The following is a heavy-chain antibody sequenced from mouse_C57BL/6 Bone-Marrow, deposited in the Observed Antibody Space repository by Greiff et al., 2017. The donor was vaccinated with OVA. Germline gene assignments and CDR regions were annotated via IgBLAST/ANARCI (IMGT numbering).Heavy chain of an antibody. CDR2: IDPENGDT. D-gene: IGHD2-5*01. V-gene: IGHV14-4*01. J-gene: IGHJ2*01. Sequence: EVQLQQSGAELVRPGASVKLSCTASGFNIKDDYMHWVKQRPEQGLEWIGWIDPENGDTEYASKFQGKATITADTSSNTAYLQLSSLTSEDTAVYYCKDSNYAHYWGQGTTLTVSS. CDR1: GFNIKDDY. CDR3: KDSNYAHY.